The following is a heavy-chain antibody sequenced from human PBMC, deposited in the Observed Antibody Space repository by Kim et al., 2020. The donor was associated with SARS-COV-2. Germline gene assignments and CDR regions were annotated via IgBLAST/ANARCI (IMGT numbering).Heavy chain of an antibody. CDR3: ARATFTWFDP. CDR2: IYYSGST. D-gene: IGHD3-16*01. V-gene: IGHV4-59*01. CDR1: GGSISSYY. J-gene: IGHJ5*02. Sequence: SETLSLTCTVSGGSISSYYWSWIRQPPGKGLEWIGYIYYSGSTNYNPSLKSRVTISVDTSKNQFSLKLSSVTAADTAVYYCARATFTWFDPWGQGTLVTVSS.